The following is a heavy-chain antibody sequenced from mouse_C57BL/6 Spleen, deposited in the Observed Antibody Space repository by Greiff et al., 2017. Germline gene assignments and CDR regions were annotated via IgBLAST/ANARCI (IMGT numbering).Heavy chain of an antibody. J-gene: IGHJ2*01. D-gene: IGHD2-2*01. CDR2: IDPSDSYT. CDR1: GYTFTSYW. CDR3: ARGGGSSTMVTTGFDY. V-gene: IGHV1-69*01. Sequence: QVQLQQPGAELVMPGASVKLSCKASGYTFTSYWMHWVKQRPGQGLEWIGEIDPSDSYTNYNQKFKGKSTLTVDKSSSTAYMQLSSLTSEDSAVYYCARGGGSSTMVTTGFDYWGQGTTLTVSS.